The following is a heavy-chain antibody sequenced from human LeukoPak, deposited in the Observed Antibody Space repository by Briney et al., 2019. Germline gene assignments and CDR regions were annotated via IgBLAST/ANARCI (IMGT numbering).Heavy chain of an antibody. V-gene: IGHV6-1*01. Sequence: SQALSLTCAISGDSVSSNSAAWNWIRQSPSRGLEWLGRTYYRSKWYSDYAVSVKSRITINPDTSKNQFSLQLNSVTPEDTAVYYCARDPRTVATILFDYWGQGTLVTVSS. D-gene: IGHD5-12*01. CDR1: GDSVSSNSAA. J-gene: IGHJ4*01. CDR2: TYYRSKWYS. CDR3: ARDPRTVATILFDY.